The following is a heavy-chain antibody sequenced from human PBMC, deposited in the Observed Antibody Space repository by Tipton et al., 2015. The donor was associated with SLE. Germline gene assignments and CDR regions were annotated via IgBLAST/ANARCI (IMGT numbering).Heavy chain of an antibody. J-gene: IGHJ3*02. CDR3: ARGVRSPGAFDI. D-gene: IGHD2-21*01. CDR2: INHSGST. Sequence: TLSLTCAVYGGSFSGYYWSWIRQPPGKGLEWIGEINHSGSTNYNPSLKSRVTISVDTSKNQFSLKLSSVTAADTAVYYCARGVRSPGAFDIWGQGTMVTVSS. V-gene: IGHV4-34*01. CDR1: GGSFSGYY.